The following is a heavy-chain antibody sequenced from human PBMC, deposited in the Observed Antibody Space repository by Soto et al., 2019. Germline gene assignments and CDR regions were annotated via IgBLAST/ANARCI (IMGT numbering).Heavy chain of an antibody. CDR1: GLTFDDYS. J-gene: IGHJ3*02. Sequence: GGSLRLSCAASGLTFDDYSMHWVRQAPAKGLEWVSGISWKSGSIGYADSVKGRFTISRDNAKNSLYLQMNSLRAEDTALYYCVKDSGSGSYYDFRAFDIWGQGTMVTVSS. D-gene: IGHD1-26*01. CDR2: ISWKSGSI. CDR3: VKDSGSGSYYDFRAFDI. V-gene: IGHV3-9*01.